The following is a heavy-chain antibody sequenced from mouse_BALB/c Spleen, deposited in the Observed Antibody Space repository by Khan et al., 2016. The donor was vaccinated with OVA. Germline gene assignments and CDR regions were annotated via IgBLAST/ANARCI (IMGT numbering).Heavy chain of an antibody. CDR3: TRHNYGPFAY. D-gene: IGHD1-1*01. CDR2: ISSAGDYT. Sequence: EVELVESGGGLVKPGGPLKLSCAASGFTFSSYAMSWVRQTPEKRLEWVATISSAGDYTYYPDSVKGRFTISRDNAKNTLYLQMSSLRSEDTAMYYCTRHNYGPFAYWGRGTQVTVSA. J-gene: IGHJ3*01. CDR1: GFTFSSYA. V-gene: IGHV5-9-3*01.